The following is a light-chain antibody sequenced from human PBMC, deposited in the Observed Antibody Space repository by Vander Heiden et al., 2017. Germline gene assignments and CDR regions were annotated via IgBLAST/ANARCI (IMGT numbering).Light chain of an antibody. CDR1: SSNIGAGYD. Sequence: QSVLTQPPSVSGAPGPRVTISCTGSSSNIGAGYDVHWYQQLPGTAPNLLIYGNSNRPSGVPDRFSGSKSGTSASLAITGLQAEDEADYYCQSYDSSLSGFYVFGTGTKVTVL. J-gene: IGLJ1*01. CDR2: GNS. CDR3: QSYDSSLSGFYV. V-gene: IGLV1-40*01.